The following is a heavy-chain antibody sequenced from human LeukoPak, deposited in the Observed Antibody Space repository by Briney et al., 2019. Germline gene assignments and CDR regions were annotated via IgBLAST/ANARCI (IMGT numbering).Heavy chain of an antibody. CDR2: IYYSGST. D-gene: IGHD3-10*01. J-gene: IGHJ4*02. CDR3: ARGYGSGSYGYY. V-gene: IGHV4-59*01. CDR1: GGSISSYY. Sequence: PSETLSLTCTVAGGSISSYYWSWIRQPPGKVLEWIGYIYYSGSTNYNPSLKSRVTMSVDTSKNQFSLKLSSVTAADTAVYYCARGYGSGSYGYYWGQGTLVTVSS.